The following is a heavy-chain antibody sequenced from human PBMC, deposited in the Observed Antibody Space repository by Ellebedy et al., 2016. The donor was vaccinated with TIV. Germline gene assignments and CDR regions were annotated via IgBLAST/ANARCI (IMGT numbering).Heavy chain of an antibody. Sequence: ASVKVSCXASGYNFTTYDINWVRQAAGQGLEWMGWMSPKSGKTGFAQRFQDRLTMTRDTSISTAYMELSRLRSDDTAVYYCARDQNNWFDPWGQGTLVTVSS. CDR1: GYNFTTYD. CDR3: ARDQNNWFDP. CDR2: MSPKSGKT. J-gene: IGHJ5*02. V-gene: IGHV1-8*01.